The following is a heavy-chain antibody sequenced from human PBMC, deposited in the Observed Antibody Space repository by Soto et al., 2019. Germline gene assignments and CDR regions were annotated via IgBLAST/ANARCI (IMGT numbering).Heavy chain of an antibody. CDR1: GGSISSSSYY. J-gene: IGHJ4*02. Sequence: TLSLTCTVSGGSISSSSYYWGWIRQPPGKALEWLAVIYWDDSKHYSPSLKSRLTITKDTSKNQVVLTMTNMDPVDTATYYCTHKGYGDYPLDYWGQGTLVTVSS. CDR2: IYWDDSK. V-gene: IGHV2-5*02. D-gene: IGHD4-17*01. CDR3: THKGYGDYPLDY.